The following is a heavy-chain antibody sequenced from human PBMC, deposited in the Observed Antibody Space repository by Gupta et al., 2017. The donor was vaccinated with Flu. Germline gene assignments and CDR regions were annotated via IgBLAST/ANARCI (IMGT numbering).Heavy chain of an antibody. CDR2: IWYDGSNK. CDR1: GFTFRSYG. J-gene: IGHJ6*02. CDR3: ARDASPIMDV. V-gene: IGHV3-33*01. Sequence: QVQLVESGGGVVQPGRSLRLSCAASGFTFRSYGLHWVRQAPGKGLEWVAVIWYDGSNKYYADSVKGRFTISRDNSKNTLYLQMNSLRAEDTAVYYCARDASPIMDVWGQGTTVTVSS.